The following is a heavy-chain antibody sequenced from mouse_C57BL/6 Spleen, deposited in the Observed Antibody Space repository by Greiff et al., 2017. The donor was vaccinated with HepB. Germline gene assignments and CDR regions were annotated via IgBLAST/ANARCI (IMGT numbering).Heavy chain of an antibody. CDR1: GFTFSDYY. CDR2: INYDGSST. V-gene: IGHV5-16*01. J-gene: IGHJ2*01. D-gene: IGHD2-1*01. CDR3: ARDYGNTGGFDY. Sequence: DVKLVESEGGLVQPGSSMKLSCTASGFTFSDYYMAWVRQVPEKGLEWVANINYDGSSTYYLDSLKSRFIISRDNAKNILYLQMSSLKSEDTATYYCARDYGNTGGFDYWGQGTTLTVSS.